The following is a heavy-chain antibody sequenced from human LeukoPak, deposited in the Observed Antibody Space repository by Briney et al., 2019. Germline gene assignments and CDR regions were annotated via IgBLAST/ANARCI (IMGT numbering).Heavy chain of an antibody. CDR2: ISGSGGST. CDR3: ARGGFDY. D-gene: IGHD3-16*01. J-gene: IGHJ4*02. Sequence: GGSLRLSCAASGFTFSSYAMSWVRQAPGKGLEWVSTISGSGGSTYHADSVKGRFTISRDSSKNTVWLQMNSLRAEDTAVYYCARGGFDYWGQGTLVTVSS. V-gene: IGHV3-23*01. CDR1: GFTFSSYA.